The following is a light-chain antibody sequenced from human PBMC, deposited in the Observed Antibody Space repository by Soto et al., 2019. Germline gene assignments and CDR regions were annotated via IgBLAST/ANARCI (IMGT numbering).Light chain of an antibody. J-gene: IGLJ2*01. CDR3: QSYDSSLSGSVV. V-gene: IGLV3-1*01. Sequence: SYELTQPPSVSVPPGQTASITCSGDKLGDKYACWYQQKPGQSPVLVIYQDSKRPSGIPERFSGSNSGTSASLAITGLQAEDEADYYCQSYDSSLSGSVVFGGGTKLTVL. CDR2: QDS. CDR1: KLGDKY.